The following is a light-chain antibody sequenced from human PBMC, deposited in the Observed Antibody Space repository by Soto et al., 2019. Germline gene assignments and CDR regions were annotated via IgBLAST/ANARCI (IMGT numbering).Light chain of an antibody. V-gene: IGKV1-33*01. CDR2: DAS. CDR3: QQYNSYWT. CDR1: QDISTF. J-gene: IGKJ1*01. Sequence: DIQLTQSPSSLSASVGDRVTITCQASQDISTFLNWYQQKPGKXPXXLIYDASELQTGVPSRFSGSGSGTEFTLTISSLQPDDSATDYCQQYNSYWTFGQGTKVDIK.